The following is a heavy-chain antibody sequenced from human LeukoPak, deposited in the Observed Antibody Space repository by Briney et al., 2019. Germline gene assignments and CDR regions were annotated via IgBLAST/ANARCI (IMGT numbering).Heavy chain of an antibody. V-gene: IGHV3-72*01. J-gene: IGHJ4*02. D-gene: IGHD6-19*01. CDR2: SRNKANNYTI. CDR3: ARGWAVAGNDDY. CDR1: GFIFSDHY. Sequence: GGSLRLSCAASGFIFSDHYMDWVRQAPGKGLEWVGRSRNKANNYTIEYAASVKGRFIISRDGSKNSLYLQMNSLKTEDTAVYYCARGWAVAGNDDYWGQGTLVTVSS.